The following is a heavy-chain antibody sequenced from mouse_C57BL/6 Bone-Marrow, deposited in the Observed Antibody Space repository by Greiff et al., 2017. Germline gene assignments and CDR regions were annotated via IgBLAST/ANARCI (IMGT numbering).Heavy chain of an antibody. CDR2: IWSGGST. V-gene: IGHV2-2*01. D-gene: IGHD1-1*01. J-gene: IGHJ4*01. CDR3: ASFTTIVARDY. CDR1: GFSLTSYG. Sequence: VMLVESGPGLVQPSQSLSITCTVSGFSLTSYGVYWVRQSPGKGLEWLGVIWSGGSTDYNAAFISRLSFRKDNSKSQVFFKMNSLQADDTAIYYCASFTTIVARDYWGQGTSVTVSS.